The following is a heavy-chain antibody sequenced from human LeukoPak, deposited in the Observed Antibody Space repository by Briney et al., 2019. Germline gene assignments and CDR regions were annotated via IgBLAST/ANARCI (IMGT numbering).Heavy chain of an antibody. V-gene: IGHV1-18*01. CDR2: ISAYNGNT. Sequence: ASVTVSCKSSGYTFTSYGISWVRQAPGQGREWMGWISAYNGNTNYAQKLQGRVTMTTDTSTSTAYKELRSLISDDTAVYYCARDRTEIKYYGSGSYYNDWGQGTLVTVSS. CDR3: ARDRTEIKYYGSGSYYND. J-gene: IGHJ4*02. CDR1: GYTFTSYG. D-gene: IGHD3-10*01.